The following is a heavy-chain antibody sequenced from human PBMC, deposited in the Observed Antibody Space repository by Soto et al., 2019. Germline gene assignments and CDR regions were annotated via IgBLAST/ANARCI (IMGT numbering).Heavy chain of an antibody. V-gene: IGHV3-33*01. CDR2: IWYDGSNK. J-gene: IGHJ6*02. D-gene: IGHD3-9*01. Sequence: GGSLRLSCAASGFTFSTYAMQWVRQAPGKGLEWVAVIWYDGSNKYYGDSVKGRFTISRDNSKNTLYLQMNSLRLEDTAIYYCAREGYDILYGMDVWGQGTTVTVSS. CDR1: GFTFSTYA. CDR3: AREGYDILYGMDV.